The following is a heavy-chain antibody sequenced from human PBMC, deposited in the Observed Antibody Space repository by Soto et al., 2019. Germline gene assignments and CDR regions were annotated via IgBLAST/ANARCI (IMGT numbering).Heavy chain of an antibody. CDR2: ISRDGTNT. CDR1: GFTFDDYN. D-gene: IGHD3-22*01. Sequence: PGGSLRLSCAASGFTFDDYNMHWVRQAPGKGLEWVSLISRDGTNTNYAESVKGRFTISRDNSKNSLYLQMNSLRTEDTALYYCVKETYYYDVSSYYPLGSWGQGPLVPVSS. V-gene: IGHV3-43*01. J-gene: IGHJ4*02. CDR3: VKETYYYDVSSYYPLGS.